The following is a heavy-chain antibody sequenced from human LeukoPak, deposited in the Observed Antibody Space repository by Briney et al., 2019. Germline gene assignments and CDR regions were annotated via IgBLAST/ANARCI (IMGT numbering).Heavy chain of an antibody. J-gene: IGHJ4*02. Sequence: GGSLTLSCAASGFTFSSYGMHWVRQAPGKGLEWVAVISYDGSNKYYADSVKGRFTISRDNSKNTLYLQMNSLRAEDTAVYYCAKATYYYDSSGFWGDYWGQGTLVTVSS. D-gene: IGHD3-22*01. CDR3: AKATYYYDSSGFWGDY. CDR1: GFTFSSYG. V-gene: IGHV3-30*18. CDR2: ISYDGSNK.